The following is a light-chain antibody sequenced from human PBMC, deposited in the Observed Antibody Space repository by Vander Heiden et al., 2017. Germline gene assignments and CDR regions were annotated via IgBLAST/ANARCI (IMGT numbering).Light chain of an antibody. J-gene: IGLJ3*02. CDR2: DNN. V-gene: IGLV1-51*01. Sequence: QSVLTQPPSVSASPGQKVTISCSGSSSNIGNNYVSWYQQSQGTTPKLLIYDNNKRPSGIPDRFSGSKSGTSATLGITGLQTGDEADYYCSTWDTSLSSVVFGGGTKVTVL. CDR1: SSNIGNNY. CDR3: STWDTSLSSVV.